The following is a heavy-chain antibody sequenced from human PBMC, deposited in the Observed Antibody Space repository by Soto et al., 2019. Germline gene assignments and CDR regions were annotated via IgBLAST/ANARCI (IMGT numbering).Heavy chain of an antibody. Sequence: SETLSLTCTVSGGSISSYYWSWIRQPPGKGLEWIGYIYYSGSTNYNPSIKSRVTISVDTSKNQFSLKLSSVTAADTAVYYCARPALGYCSGGSCHPSGMDVWGQGTTVTVSS. CDR2: IYYSGST. CDR3: ARPALGYCSGGSCHPSGMDV. D-gene: IGHD2-15*01. J-gene: IGHJ6*02. CDR1: GGSISSYY. V-gene: IGHV4-59*01.